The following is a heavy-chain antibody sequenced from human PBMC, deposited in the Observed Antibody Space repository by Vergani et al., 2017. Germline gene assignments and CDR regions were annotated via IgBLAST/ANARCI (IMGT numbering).Heavy chain of an antibody. J-gene: IGHJ4*02. CDR3: ASDSPSIRGSGRKRLVPGFDY. CDR2: IWYDGSNK. V-gene: IGHV3-33*01. D-gene: IGHD6-13*01. CDR1: GFTFSSYG. Sequence: QVQLVESGGGVVQPGRSLRLSCAASGFTFSSYGMHWVRQAPGKGLEWVAVIWYDGSNKYYADSVKGRFTISRDNSKNTLYLQMNSLRAEDTAVYYCASDSPSIRGSGRKRLVPGFDYWGQGTLVTVSS.